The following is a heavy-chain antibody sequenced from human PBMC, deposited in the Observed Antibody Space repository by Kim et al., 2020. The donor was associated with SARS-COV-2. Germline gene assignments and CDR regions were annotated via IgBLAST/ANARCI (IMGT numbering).Heavy chain of an antibody. D-gene: IGHD1-26*01. Sequence: SGGTRFSPKFQGRVTVTRDTSISTAYMELSGLRSDDTAVYYCSKSRAFDYWGQGTLVTVSS. V-gene: IGHV1-2*02. J-gene: IGHJ4*02. CDR2: SGGT. CDR3: SKSRAFDY.